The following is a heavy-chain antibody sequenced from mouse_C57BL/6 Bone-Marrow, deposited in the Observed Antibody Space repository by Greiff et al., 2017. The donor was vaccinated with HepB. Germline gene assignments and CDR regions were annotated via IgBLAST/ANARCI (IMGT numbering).Heavy chain of an antibody. D-gene: IGHD2-3*01. CDR2: ISNGGGST. V-gene: IGHV5-12*01. CDR3: ARDDGYSAWFAY. Sequence: EVMLVESGGGLVQPGGSLKLSCAASGFTFSDYYMYWVRQTPEKRLEWVAYISNGGGSTYYPDTVKGRFTISRDNAKNTLYLQMSRLKSEDTAMYYCARDDGYSAWFAYWGQGTLVTVSA. J-gene: IGHJ3*01. CDR1: GFTFSDYY.